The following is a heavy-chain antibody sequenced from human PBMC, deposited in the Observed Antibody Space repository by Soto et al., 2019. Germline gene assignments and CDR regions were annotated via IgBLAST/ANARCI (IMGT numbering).Heavy chain of an antibody. CDR1: GYTFTSYG. Sequence: SVKVSCKASGYTFTSYGISWVRQAPGQGLEWMGWISAYNGNTNYAQKLQGRVTMTTDTSTSTAYMELRSLGSDDTAVYYCARDRYYDFWSGYYGAHDYYYYGMDVWGQGTTVTVSS. D-gene: IGHD3-3*01. V-gene: IGHV1-18*04. J-gene: IGHJ6*02. CDR2: ISAYNGNT. CDR3: ARDRYYDFWSGYYGAHDYYYYGMDV.